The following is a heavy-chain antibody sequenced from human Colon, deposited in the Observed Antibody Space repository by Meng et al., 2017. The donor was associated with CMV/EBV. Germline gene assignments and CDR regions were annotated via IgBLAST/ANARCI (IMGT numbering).Heavy chain of an antibody. CDR2: MRGGNSDT. J-gene: IGHJ5*02. Sequence: SGFTFRGYAMAWVRQNPGKGLEWVSTMRGGNSDTYYAASVKGRFTISRDNSKNMLYLQMNNLRAEDTALYYCARKAQYGDYTQWFDPWGQGTLVTVSS. CDR3: ARKAQYGDYTQWFDP. V-gene: IGHV3-23*01. CDR1: GFTFRGYA. D-gene: IGHD4-17*01.